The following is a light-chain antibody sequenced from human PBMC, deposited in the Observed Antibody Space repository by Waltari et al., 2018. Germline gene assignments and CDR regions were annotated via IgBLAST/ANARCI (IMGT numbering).Light chain of an antibody. Sequence: EIVLTQSPGTLSLSPGERATLSCRASQSISSSSLAWYQQKPGQAPRLLSYGASSRATGIPDRFSGSGSGTDFTLTISRLEPEDFAVYYCQQYGSSLITFGQGTRLEIK. CDR2: GAS. CDR3: QQYGSSLIT. J-gene: IGKJ5*01. CDR1: QSISSSS. V-gene: IGKV3-20*01.